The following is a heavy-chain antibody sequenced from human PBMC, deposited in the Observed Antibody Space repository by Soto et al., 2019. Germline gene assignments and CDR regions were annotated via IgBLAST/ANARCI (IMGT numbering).Heavy chain of an antibody. V-gene: IGHV3-23*01. D-gene: IGHD6-6*01. Sequence: GGSTGISFASSGVRFYIDLMSVFLQNTGTGLEWVSGMNSGGRSYYADSVKGRFTISRDTSKNMLYLQMNSLRADDTAVFYCAKALQYSSSRDYFYYGMDVWGQGTTVP. CDR2: MNSGGRS. CDR3: AKALQYSSSRDYFYYGMDV. J-gene: IGHJ6*02. CDR1: GVRFYIDL.